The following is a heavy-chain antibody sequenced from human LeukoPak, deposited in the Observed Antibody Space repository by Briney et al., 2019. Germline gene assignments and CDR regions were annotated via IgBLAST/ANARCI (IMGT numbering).Heavy chain of an antibody. V-gene: IGHV1-18*01. J-gene: IGHJ3*02. CDR1: GYTFTSYG. Sequence: GASVKVSCKASGYTFTSYGIGWVRQAQGQGHEWMGWISAYNGNTNYAQKLQGRVTMTTDTSTSTAYMELRSLRSDDTAVYYCARDMVRGVITPSDAFDIWGQGTMVTVSS. CDR2: ISAYNGNT. D-gene: IGHD3-10*01. CDR3: ARDMVRGVITPSDAFDI.